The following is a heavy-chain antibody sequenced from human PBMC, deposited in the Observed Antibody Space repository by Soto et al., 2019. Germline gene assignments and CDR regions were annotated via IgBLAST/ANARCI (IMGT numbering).Heavy chain of an antibody. J-gene: IGHJ3*01. Sequence: SETLCLTSAVSGYSISSGHYWVWIRQPPGRGLEWFGIIYHSGSTYYNPSLKSRVTISVDASGNQFSVKLSPVASADTALYYGAKIAAAERYAFYFWGQRTMVTV. CDR3: AKIAAAERYAFYF. CDR1: GYSISSGHY. V-gene: IGHV4-38-2*01. D-gene: IGHD6-13*01. CDR2: IYHSGST.